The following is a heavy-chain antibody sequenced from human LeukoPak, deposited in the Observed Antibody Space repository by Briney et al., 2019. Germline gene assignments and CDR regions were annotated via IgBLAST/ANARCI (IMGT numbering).Heavy chain of an antibody. CDR3: EGRSSCVGC. D-gene: IGHD2-15*01. V-gene: IGHV1-2*02. CDR2: IKPNSGGT. J-gene: IGHJ4*02. CDR1: GYTFTGYY. Sequence: VASVKLCCAASGYTFTGYYMHWVRQAPGHGLEWMVWIKPNSGGTNYAKQVQGRFTMTRDTSTTTGYLELSRLRADDTAVDYDEGRSSCVGCWGQIALVTVSS.